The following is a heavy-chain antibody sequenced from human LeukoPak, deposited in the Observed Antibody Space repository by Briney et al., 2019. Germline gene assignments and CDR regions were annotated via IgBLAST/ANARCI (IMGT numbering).Heavy chain of an antibody. CDR2: ISWNSGSI. D-gene: IGHD3-22*01. Sequence: GGSLRLSCAASGFTFDDYAIHWVRQAPGKGLEWVSGISWNSGSIGYADSVKGRFTISRDNAKNSLYLQMNSLRAEDTALYYCARGDYYDSSGYFDNWFDPWGQGTLVTVSS. V-gene: IGHV3-9*01. J-gene: IGHJ5*02. CDR3: ARGDYYDSSGYFDNWFDP. CDR1: GFTFDDYA.